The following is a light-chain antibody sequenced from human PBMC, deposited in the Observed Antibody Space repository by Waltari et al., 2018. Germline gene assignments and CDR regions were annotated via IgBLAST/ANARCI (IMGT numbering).Light chain of an antibody. CDR3: QHDFIFPAT. Sequence: IMLTQSPGTLSLSPGERTTLSCRASQSISRYLAWYQQKPGQAPRLLIYGASTRATGIPDRFSGSGSGTDFSLTISGLEPEDSAAYYCQHDFIFPATFGRGTTVEI. CDR1: QSISRY. CDR2: GAS. J-gene: IGKJ1*01. V-gene: IGKV3-20*01.